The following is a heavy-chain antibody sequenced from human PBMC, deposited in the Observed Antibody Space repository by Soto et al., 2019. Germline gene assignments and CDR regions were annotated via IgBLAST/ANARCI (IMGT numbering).Heavy chain of an antibody. V-gene: IGHV3-30*18. CDR2: ISYDGSNK. J-gene: IGHJ4*02. CDR3: SNDLNHGGLIDY. CDR1: GFTFSSYG. Sequence: QVQMVESGGGVVQPGRYLRLSCAASGFTFSSYGMHWVRQAPGKGLEWVAVISYDGSNKYYADSVKGRLTISRDNSKNTLYLQMNSLRAEDTAVYYCSNDLNHGGLIDYWGQGTLVTVSS. D-gene: IGHD3-10*01.